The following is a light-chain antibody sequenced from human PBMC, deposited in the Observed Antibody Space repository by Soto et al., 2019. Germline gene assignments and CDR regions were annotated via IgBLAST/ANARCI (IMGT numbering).Light chain of an antibody. V-gene: IGKV1-5*01. CDR3: QQYGT. Sequence: DIQMTQSPSTLSASVGDRVTITCRASQSIRTWLAWYQQKPGKAPKLLIYDASSLESGVPSRFSGSGSGTEFTLTISSLQPDDFATYYCQQYGTFGQGTKVEIK. CDR1: QSIRTW. CDR2: DAS. J-gene: IGKJ1*01.